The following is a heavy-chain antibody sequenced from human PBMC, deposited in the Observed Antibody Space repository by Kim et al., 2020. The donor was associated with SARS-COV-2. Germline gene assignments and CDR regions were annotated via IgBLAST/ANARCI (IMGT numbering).Heavy chain of an antibody. CDR3: AKDLVRGTSWFDP. V-gene: IGHV3-23*01. CDR2: IGASGGTT. Sequence: GGSLRLSCAASGFTFGNYDMSWVRQAPGKGLEWVSSIGASGGTTYYPDSLKGRFTISRDNSKNTLYLQMNSLRAEDTAVYYCAKDLVRGTSWFDPWAQGTLVTVSS. J-gene: IGHJ5*02. D-gene: IGHD3-10*01. CDR1: GFTFGNYD.